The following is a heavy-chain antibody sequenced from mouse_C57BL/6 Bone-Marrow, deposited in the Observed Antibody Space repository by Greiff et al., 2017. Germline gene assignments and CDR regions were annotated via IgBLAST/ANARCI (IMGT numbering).Heavy chain of an antibody. D-gene: IGHD1-1*01. V-gene: IGHV5-6*01. CDR3: AREDYYGSSYMGY. CDR1: GFTFSSYG. CDR2: ISSGGSYT. Sequence: EVKLVESGGDLVKPGGSLKLSCAASGFTFSSYGMSWVRQTPDKRLEWVATISSGGSYTYYPDSVKGRFTISRDNAKNTLYLQMSSLKSEDTAMYDCAREDYYGSSYMGYWGQGTTLTVSS. J-gene: IGHJ2*01.